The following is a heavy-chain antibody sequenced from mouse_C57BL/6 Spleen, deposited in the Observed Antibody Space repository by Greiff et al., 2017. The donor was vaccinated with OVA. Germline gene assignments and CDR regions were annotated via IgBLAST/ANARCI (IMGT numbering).Heavy chain of an antibody. CDR1: GYAFSSSW. Sequence: VQRVESGPELVKPGASVKISCKASGYAFSSSWMNWVKQRPGKGLEWIGRIYPGDGDTNYNGKFKGKATLTADKSSSTAYMQLSSLTSEDSAVYFCARGEYNGSYAMDYWGQGTSVTVSS. J-gene: IGHJ4*01. V-gene: IGHV1-82*01. CDR3: ARGEYNGSYAMDY. D-gene: IGHD1-1*01. CDR2: IYPGDGDT.